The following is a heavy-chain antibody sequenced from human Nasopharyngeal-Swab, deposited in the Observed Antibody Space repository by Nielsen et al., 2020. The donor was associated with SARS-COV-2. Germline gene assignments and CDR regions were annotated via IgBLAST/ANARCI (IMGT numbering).Heavy chain of an antibody. CDR3: TTELYYYGSGSYYKGFAD. D-gene: IGHD3-10*01. Sequence: WIRQPPRKGLEWVGRIKSKTDGGTTDYAAPVKGRFTISRDDSKNTLYLQMNSLKTEDTAVYYCTTELYYYGSGSYYKGFADWGQGTLVTVSS. V-gene: IGHV3-15*01. CDR2: IKSKTDGGTT. J-gene: IGHJ4*02.